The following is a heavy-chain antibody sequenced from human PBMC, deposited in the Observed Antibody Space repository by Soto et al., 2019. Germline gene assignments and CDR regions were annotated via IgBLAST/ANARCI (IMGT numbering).Heavy chain of an antibody. CDR1: GYTFSNYG. CDR2: ISAYNGNT. CDR3: ASSFTSSQWRYGMDV. V-gene: IGHV1-18*01. Sequence: QVQLVQSGAEVKKPGASVKVSCKASGYTFSNYGVSWVRQVPGQRLAWMGWISAYNGNTNYAQKVQGRVTMTTDTSTGTAYMELRSLRSDDTAVYYCASSFTSSQWRYGMDVWGQGTTVTVSS. D-gene: IGHD2-2*01. J-gene: IGHJ6*02.